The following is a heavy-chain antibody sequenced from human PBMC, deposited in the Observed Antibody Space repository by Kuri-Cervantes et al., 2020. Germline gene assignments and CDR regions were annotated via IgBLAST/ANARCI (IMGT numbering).Heavy chain of an antibody. V-gene: IGHV4-34*01. CDR1: GGSISSYY. Sequence: SETLSLTCTVSGGSISSYYWSWIRQPPGKGLEWIGEINHSGSTNYNPSLKSRVTISVDTSKNQFSLKLSSVTAADTAVYFCARVFCSGGSCYSPDYWGQGTLVTVSS. D-gene: IGHD2-15*01. CDR2: INHSGST. J-gene: IGHJ4*02. CDR3: ARVFCSGGSCYSPDY.